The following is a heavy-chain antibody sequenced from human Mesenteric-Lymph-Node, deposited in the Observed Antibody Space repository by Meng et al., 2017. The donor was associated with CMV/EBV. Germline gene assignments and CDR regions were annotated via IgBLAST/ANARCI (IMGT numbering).Heavy chain of an antibody. Sequence: GESLKISCAASGFTFKDQAMHWVRQAPGKGLEWVAFISYDGISTYYKDSVKGRFTISRDNSKTTLYLQMNSLRAEDTALYYCARELIAAAGIYYYYGMDVWGQGTTVTVSS. CDR3: ARELIAAAGIYYYYGMDV. CDR2: ISYDGIST. CDR1: GFTFKDQA. J-gene: IGHJ6*02. V-gene: IGHV3-33*05. D-gene: IGHD6-13*01.